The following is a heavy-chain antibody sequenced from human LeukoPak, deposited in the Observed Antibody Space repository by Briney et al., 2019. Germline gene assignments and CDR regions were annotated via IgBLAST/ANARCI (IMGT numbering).Heavy chain of an antibody. CDR2: ISAYNGNT. Sequence: ASVKVSCKASGYTFTSYGISWVRQAPGQGLEWMGWISAYNGNTNYAQKLQGRVTMTTDTSTSTAYMEPRSLRSDDTAVYYCARDQGRYCSGSSCYGISYWGQGTLVTVSS. CDR3: ARDQGRYCSGSSCYGISY. CDR1: GYTFTSYG. D-gene: IGHD2-15*01. J-gene: IGHJ4*02. V-gene: IGHV1-18*01.